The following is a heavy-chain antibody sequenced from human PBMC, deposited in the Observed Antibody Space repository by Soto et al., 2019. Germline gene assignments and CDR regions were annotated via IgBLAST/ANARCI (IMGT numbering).Heavy chain of an antibody. V-gene: IGHV3-33*01. J-gene: IGHJ4*02. CDR2: VWYDGSHQ. Sequence: QVQVLESGGGVVQPGRSLRLSCAASGFTFSSYGMHWVRQAPGKGLEWVALVWYDGSHQYYTDSVKGRFTISRDNSKXXXXXXXXXXXXXXXXXXXXXXXXXXXXXXXXELDCWGQGTLVTVSS. CDR1: GFTFSSYG. CDR3: XXXXXXXXXXXXELDC.